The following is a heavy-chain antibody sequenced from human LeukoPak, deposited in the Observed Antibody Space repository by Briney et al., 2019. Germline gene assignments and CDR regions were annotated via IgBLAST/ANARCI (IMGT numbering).Heavy chain of an antibody. CDR1: GYSFTSKW. CDR3: GRVSSNSWGFDY. D-gene: IGHD6-13*01. J-gene: IGHJ4*02. V-gene: IGHV5-51*01. CDR2: IRPGDSDT. Sequence: GESLKISCKGSGYSFTSKWIGWVRQMPGKGLEWMGIIRPGDSDTRYSSSFEGQVTISADKSISTAYLQWSSLKASDTAIYYCGRVSSNSWGFDYWGQGTLVTVSS.